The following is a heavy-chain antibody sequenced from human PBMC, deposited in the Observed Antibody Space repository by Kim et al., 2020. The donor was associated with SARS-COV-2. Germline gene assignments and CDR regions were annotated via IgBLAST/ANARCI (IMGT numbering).Heavy chain of an antibody. CDR2: INHSGST. CDR1: GGSFSGYY. J-gene: IGHJ6*01. CDR3: ARAAIAVAGTLRYSYYYG. Sequence: SETLSLTCAAYGGSFSGYYWSWIRQPPGKGLEWIGEINHSGSTNYNPSLKSRVTISVDTSKNQFSLKLSSVTAADTAAYYCARAAIAVAGTLRYSYYYG. D-gene: IGHD6-19*01. V-gene: IGHV4-34*01.